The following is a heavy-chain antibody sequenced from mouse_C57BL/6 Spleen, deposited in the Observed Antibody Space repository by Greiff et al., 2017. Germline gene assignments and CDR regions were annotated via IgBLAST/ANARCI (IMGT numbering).Heavy chain of an antibody. V-gene: IGHV3-6*01. CDR1: GYSITSGYY. CDR2: ISYDGSN. J-gene: IGHJ4*01. CDR3: ARADGYYAMDY. D-gene: IGHD2-3*01. Sequence: EVHLVESGPGLVQPSQSLSLTCSVTGYSITSGYYWNWIRQFPGNKLEWMGYISYDGSNNYNPSLKNRISITRDTSKNQFVLKLNSVTTEDTATYYCARADGYYAMDYWGQGTSVTVSS.